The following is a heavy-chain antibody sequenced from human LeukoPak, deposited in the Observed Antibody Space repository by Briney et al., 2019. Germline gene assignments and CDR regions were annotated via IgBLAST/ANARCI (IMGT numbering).Heavy chain of an antibody. CDR3: ARDQIVGATLSDY. V-gene: IGHV1-8*03. D-gene: IGHD1-26*01. Sequence: GASVKVSCKASGYTFTSYDINWVRQATGQGLEWMGWMNPNSGNTGYAQKFQGRVTITRNTSISTAYMELSSLRSEDTAVYYCARDQIVGATLSDYWGQGTLVTVSS. CDR2: MNPNSGNT. J-gene: IGHJ4*02. CDR1: GYTFTSYD.